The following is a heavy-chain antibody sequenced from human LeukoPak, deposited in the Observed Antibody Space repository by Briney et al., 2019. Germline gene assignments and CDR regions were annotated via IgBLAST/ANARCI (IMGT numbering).Heavy chain of an antibody. CDR1: GLTFRRYW. CDR2: KKQDGSEK. Sequence: GGSLRLSCAASGLTFRRYWMNWVRQAPGKGLEWVANKKQDGSEKYYVDSVKGRFTISRDNAKNSPSLQMNSLRAEDTAVYYCARGQVTSVTGLAAFDIWGQGTMVTVSS. CDR3: ARGQVTSVTGLAAFDI. J-gene: IGHJ3*02. V-gene: IGHV3-7*04. D-gene: IGHD4-17*01.